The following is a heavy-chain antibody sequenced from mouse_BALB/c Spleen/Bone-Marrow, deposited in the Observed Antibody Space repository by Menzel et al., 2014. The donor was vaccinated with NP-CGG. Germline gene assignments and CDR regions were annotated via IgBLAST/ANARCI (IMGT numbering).Heavy chain of an antibody. Sequence: EVQLQQSEPELVKPGASVKISCKTSGYTFSGYTLHWVKQSHGKSLGWIGGVNPNIGGTSYNQKFKGKASLTVNKSSTTAYMELRSLTSDDSAVYYCARGRWYYWGQGTTLTVSS. D-gene: IGHD2-3*01. CDR3: ARGRWYY. CDR1: GYTFSGYT. V-gene: IGHV1-22*01. J-gene: IGHJ2*01. CDR2: VNPNIGGT.